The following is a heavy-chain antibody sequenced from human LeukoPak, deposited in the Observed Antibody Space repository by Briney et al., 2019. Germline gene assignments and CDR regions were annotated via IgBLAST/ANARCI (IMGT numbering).Heavy chain of an antibody. J-gene: IGHJ4*02. Sequence: ASVKVSCKASGYTFTSYDINWVRQATGQGLEWMGWMNPNSGNTGYAQKFQGWVTMTRDTSISTAYMELSRLRSDDTAVYYCARSKFPGYCSSTSCYETGATTFGFDYWGQGTLVTVSS. V-gene: IGHV1-8*01. D-gene: IGHD2-2*01. CDR1: GYTFTSYD. CDR3: ARSKFPGYCSSTSCYETGATTFGFDY. CDR2: MNPNSGNT.